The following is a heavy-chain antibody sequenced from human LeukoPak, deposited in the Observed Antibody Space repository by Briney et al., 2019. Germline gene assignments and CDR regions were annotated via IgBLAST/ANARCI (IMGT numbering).Heavy chain of an antibody. CDR1: GFTFSSYA. CDR2: VSGGGGST. D-gene: IGHD3-10*02. V-gene: IGHV3-23*01. CDR3: ATYVRGDFDY. J-gene: IGHJ4*02. Sequence: GGSLRLSCAASGFTFSSYAMSWVRQAPGKGLEWVSTVSGGGGSTWYADSVKGRFTISRDNSKNTLYLQMNSLRAEDTAVYYCATYVRGDFDYWGQGTLVTVSS.